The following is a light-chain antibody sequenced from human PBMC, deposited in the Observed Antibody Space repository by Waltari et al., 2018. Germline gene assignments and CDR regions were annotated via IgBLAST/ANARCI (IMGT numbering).Light chain of an antibody. Sequence: DVVMTQSPLSLPVTLGQPASISCWSSQSLVHSDGNTYLNWVQQRPGQSPRRLIYQVSIRDSGVPDRFSGSGSGTDFSLTISRLEPEDFAVYYCQHYVRLPATFVQGTKVEI. CDR2: QVS. CDR3: QHYVRLPAT. V-gene: IGKV2-30*02. CDR1: QSLVHSDGNTY. J-gene: IGKJ1*01.